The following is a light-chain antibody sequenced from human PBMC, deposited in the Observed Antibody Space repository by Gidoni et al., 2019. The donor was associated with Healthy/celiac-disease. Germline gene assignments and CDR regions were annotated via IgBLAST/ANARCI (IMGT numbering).Light chain of an antibody. CDR3: QQLNSYPYP. CDR2: AAS. CDR1: QGISSY. V-gene: IGKV1-9*01. J-gene: IGKJ2*01. Sequence: DILFPYPPSFLSASVGPRVIITCRASQGISSYLACYQPKPGKAPKLLIYAASTLQSGVPSRFSGSGSGTEFTLTISSLQPEDFATYYCQQLNSYPYPFGQGTKLEIK.